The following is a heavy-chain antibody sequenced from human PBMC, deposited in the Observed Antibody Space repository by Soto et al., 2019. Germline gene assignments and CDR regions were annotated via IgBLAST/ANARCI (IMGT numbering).Heavy chain of an antibody. CDR1: GFSFSRFE. V-gene: IGHV3-48*03. J-gene: IGHJ4*02. D-gene: IGHD1-26*01. CDR3: AKDLGSYLSPAFDY. CDR2: ISSSSDVI. Sequence: GGSLRLSCAASGFSFSRFEMNWVRQAPGKGLEWVSYISSSSDVIYYADSVKGRFTISRDNAKNSLYLQMSSLRAEYTAVYFCAKDLGSYLSPAFDYWGLGTLVTVSS.